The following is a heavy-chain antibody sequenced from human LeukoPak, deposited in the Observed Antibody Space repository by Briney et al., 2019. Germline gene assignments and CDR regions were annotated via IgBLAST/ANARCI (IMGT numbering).Heavy chain of an antibody. Sequence: SETLSLTCSVSGDSISNDYLSWIRQPPGRGLEWIGDIYYSGSTNYNPSLKSRVTISLDTSKNQFSLKLRSVTAADMAVYYCARVTMVRGVYFDPWGQGTLVTVSS. CDR1: GDSISNDY. CDR3: ARVTMVRGVYFDP. D-gene: IGHD3-10*01. V-gene: IGHV4-59*01. J-gene: IGHJ5*02. CDR2: IYYSGST.